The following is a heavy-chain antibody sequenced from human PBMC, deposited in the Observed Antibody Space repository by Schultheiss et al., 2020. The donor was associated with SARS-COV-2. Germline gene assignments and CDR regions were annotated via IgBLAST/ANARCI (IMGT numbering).Heavy chain of an antibody. D-gene: IGHD3-10*01. CDR1: GVMVSSNY. Sequence: GGSLRLSCAASGVMVSSNYMAWVRQPPGKGLEWVSVIYADDRTYYADSVEGRFTISRDSSKNTLYLQMNSLRVEDAAVYYCARRGFYYGSGTHGNAFDVWGQGTMVTVSS. V-gene: IGHV3-53*03. CDR3: ARRGFYYGSGTHGNAFDV. CDR2: IYADDRT. J-gene: IGHJ3*01.